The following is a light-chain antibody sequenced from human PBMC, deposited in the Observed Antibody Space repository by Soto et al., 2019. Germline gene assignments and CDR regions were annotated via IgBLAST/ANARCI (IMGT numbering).Light chain of an antibody. V-gene: IGLV2-14*01. CDR2: AVS. J-gene: IGLJ2*01. Sequence: QSVLTQPASVSGSPGQSMTISCTGTSSDVGGYNHVSWYQHSPGKAPKLILFAVSDRPSGVSHRFSGSKSGNTASLTISGLQAEDEADYYCCSYTSLSTVVFGGGTKVTVL. CDR3: CSYTSLSTVV. CDR1: SSDVGGYNH.